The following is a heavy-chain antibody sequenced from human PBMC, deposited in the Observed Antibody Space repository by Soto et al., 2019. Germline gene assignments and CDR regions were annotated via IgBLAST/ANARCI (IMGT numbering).Heavy chain of an antibody. CDR2: ISYDGSNK. J-gene: IGHJ4*02. CDR1: GFTFSSYG. V-gene: IGHV3-30*03. D-gene: IGHD6-25*01. Sequence: QVQLVESGGGVVQPGRSLRLSCAASGFTFSSYGMHWVRQAPGKGLEWVAVISYDGSNKYYADSVKGRFTISRDNSKNPLYLQMNSLRAEDTAVYYCASHPSGRNENYWGQGTLVTVSS. CDR3: ASHPSGRNENY.